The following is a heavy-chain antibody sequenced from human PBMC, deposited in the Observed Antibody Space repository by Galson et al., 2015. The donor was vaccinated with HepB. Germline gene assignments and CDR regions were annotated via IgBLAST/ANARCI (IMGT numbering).Heavy chain of an antibody. J-gene: IGHJ3*02. V-gene: IGHV3-33*01. CDR2: IWYDGSNK. CDR1: GFTFSSCG. Sequence: SLRLSCAASGFTFSSCGMHWVRQAPGKGLEWVAVIWYDGSNKYYADSVKGRFTISRDNSKNTLYLQMNSLRAEDTAVYYCARERHPYYYDSSGTGAFDIWGQGTMVTVSS. CDR3: ARERHPYYYDSSGTGAFDI. D-gene: IGHD3-22*01.